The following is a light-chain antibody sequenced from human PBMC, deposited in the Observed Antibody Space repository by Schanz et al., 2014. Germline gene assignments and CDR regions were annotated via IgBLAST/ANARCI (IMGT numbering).Light chain of an antibody. Sequence: QSALTQPASVSGSPGQSITISCPGTNSDVGSYDYVSWYQQHPGKAPKLMIYEGDKRPSGVSNRFSGSKSGNTASLTISGLQAEDEADYYCCSYAGSSTPYVFGTGTKLTVL. CDR3: CSYAGSSTPYV. V-gene: IGLV2-23*01. J-gene: IGLJ1*01. CDR2: EGD. CDR1: NSDVGSYDY.